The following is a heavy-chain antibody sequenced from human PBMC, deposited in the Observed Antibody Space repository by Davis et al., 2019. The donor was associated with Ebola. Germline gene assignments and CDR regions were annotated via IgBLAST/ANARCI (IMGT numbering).Heavy chain of an antibody. CDR3: AREGIAVAGTLFDY. J-gene: IGHJ4*02. Sequence: GESLKISCAASGFTFSSYAMSWVRQAPGKGLEWVSAISGSGGSTYYADSVKGRFTISRDNSKNTLYLQMNSLRAEDTAVYYCAREGIAVAGTLFDYWGQGTLVTVSS. CDR1: GFTFSSYA. D-gene: IGHD6-19*01. CDR2: ISGSGGST. V-gene: IGHV3-23*01.